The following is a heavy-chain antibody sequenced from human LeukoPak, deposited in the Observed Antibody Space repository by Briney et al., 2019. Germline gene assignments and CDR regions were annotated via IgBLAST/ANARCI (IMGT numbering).Heavy chain of an antibody. J-gene: IGHJ4*02. Sequence: GRSLRLSCAASGFTFSSCAMSWVRQAPGEGLEWVSAISGSGGSTYYADSVKGRFTISRDNSKNTLYLQMNSLRAEDTAVYYCAKRRYDSSGYTPWGQGTLVTVSS. V-gene: IGHV3-23*01. D-gene: IGHD3-22*01. CDR3: AKRRYDSSGYTP. CDR1: GFTFSSCA. CDR2: ISGSGGST.